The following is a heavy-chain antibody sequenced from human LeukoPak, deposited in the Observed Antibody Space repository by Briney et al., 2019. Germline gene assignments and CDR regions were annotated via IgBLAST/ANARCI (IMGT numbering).Heavy chain of an antibody. CDR2: INHSGST. CDR1: GGSFSGYY. J-gene: IGHJ4*02. V-gene: IGHV4-34*01. D-gene: IGHD2/OR15-2a*01. CDR3: VRDLYCNSYACSFDY. Sequence: SETLSLTCAVYGGSFSGYYWSWIRQPPGKGLEWIGEINHSGSTNYNPSLKSRVTISVDTSKNQFSLQLDSVTPEDTAVYYCVRDLYCNSYACSFDYWGQGNLVTVSS.